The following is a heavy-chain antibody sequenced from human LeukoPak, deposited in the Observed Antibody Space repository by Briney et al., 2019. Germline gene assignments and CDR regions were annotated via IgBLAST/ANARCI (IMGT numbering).Heavy chain of an antibody. CDR3: AKGRRITIFGADY. V-gene: IGHV3-30*02. J-gene: IGHJ4*02. Sequence: RGSLRLSCAASGFTFSSYGMHWVRQAPGKGLEWVAFIRYDGSNKYYADSVKGRFTISRDNSKNTLYLQMNSLRAEDTAVYYCAKGRRITIFGADYWGQGTLVTVSS. CDR1: GFTFSSYG. CDR2: IRYDGSNK. D-gene: IGHD3-3*01.